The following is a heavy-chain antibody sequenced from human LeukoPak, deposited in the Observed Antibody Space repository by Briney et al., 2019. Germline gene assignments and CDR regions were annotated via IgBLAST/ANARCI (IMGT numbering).Heavy chain of an antibody. CDR2: MHYSGST. D-gene: IGHD1-26*01. J-gene: IGHJ4*02. Sequence: PSETLSLTCTVSGGSISSSSYYWGWIRQPPGKGLEWSGNMHYSGSTYYNPSLKSRVTTSVDTSNNQFSLKLSSVTAADTAVYYCARGGLVGATIVYYWGQGTLVTVSS. V-gene: IGHV4-39*01. CDR1: GGSISSSSYY. CDR3: ARGGLVGATIVYY.